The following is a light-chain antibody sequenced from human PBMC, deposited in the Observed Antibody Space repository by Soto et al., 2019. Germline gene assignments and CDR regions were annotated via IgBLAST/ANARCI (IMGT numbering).Light chain of an antibody. CDR3: QTWGTGIRV. Sequence: QPVLTQSPSASASLGASVKLTCTLSSGHSSYAIAWHQQQPEKGPRYLMKLNSDGSHSKGDGIPDRFSGSSSGAERYLTISSLQSEEEADSYCQTWGTGIRVFGGGTQLPVL. V-gene: IGLV4-69*01. CDR2: LNSDGSH. CDR1: SGHSSYA. J-gene: IGLJ3*02.